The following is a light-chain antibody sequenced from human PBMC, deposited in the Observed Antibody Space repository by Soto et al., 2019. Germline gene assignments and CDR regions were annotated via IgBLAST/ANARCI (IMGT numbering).Light chain of an antibody. CDR2: EVN. CDR1: SSDVGNYDS. J-gene: IGLJ1*01. Sequence: QSALTQPPSASGSPGQSVTISCTGTSSDVGNYDSVSWYQHHPGKAPQAVIYEVNKRPSGVPDRFSGSKSGNTASLTVSGLQAEDEGDYYCSSYAGSNNYVFGTGTKLTGL. CDR3: SSYAGSNNYV. V-gene: IGLV2-8*01.